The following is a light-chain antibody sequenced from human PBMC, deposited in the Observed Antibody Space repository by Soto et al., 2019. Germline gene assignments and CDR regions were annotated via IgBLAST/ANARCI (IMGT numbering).Light chain of an antibody. CDR2: DAS. J-gene: IGKJ2*01. V-gene: IGKV3-11*01. CDR3: QQRNNWPPRDT. CDR1: QSVGTS. Sequence: DIILTQSPATLSLSPGERATLSCRASQSVGTSLAWFQQRPGQAPCLLLSDASTRATGIPARFSGSGSGTDFTPAITGLQPEDVAVYYCQQRNNWPPRDTFGQGTKLELK.